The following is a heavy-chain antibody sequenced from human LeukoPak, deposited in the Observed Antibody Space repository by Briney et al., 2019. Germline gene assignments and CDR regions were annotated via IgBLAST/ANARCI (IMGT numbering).Heavy chain of an antibody. Sequence: PSETLSLTCTVSGYSISSGYYWGWIRQPPGKGLEWIGSIYHSGSTYYNPSLKSRVTISVDTSKNQFSLKLSSVTAADTAVYYCARGRGWLRFFDYWGQGTLVTVSS. CDR1: GYSISSGYY. CDR3: ARGRGWLRFFDY. J-gene: IGHJ4*02. V-gene: IGHV4-38-2*02. CDR2: IYHSGST. D-gene: IGHD6-19*01.